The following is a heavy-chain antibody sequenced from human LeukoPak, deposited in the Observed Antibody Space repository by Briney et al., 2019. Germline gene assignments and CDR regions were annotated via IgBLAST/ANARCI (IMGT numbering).Heavy chain of an antibody. J-gene: IGHJ4*02. CDR2: IYSGGST. CDR3: AREGATTSFDY. Sequence: GGSLRLSCAASGFTVSSNYMSWVRQAPGKGLEWVSVIYSGGSTYYADSVRGRFTISRDSSKNTLYLQMNSLRAEDTAVYYCAREGATTSFDYWGQGTLATVSS. D-gene: IGHD1-26*01. V-gene: IGHV3-53*01. CDR1: GFTVSSNY.